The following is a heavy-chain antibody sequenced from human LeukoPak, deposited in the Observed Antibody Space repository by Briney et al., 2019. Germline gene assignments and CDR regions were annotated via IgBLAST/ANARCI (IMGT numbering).Heavy chain of an antibody. CDR3: ARTMDDYGDYYYFDY. Sequence: GGSLRLSCAASGFTFSSYAMHWVRQAPGKGLEYVSAISSNGGSTYYANSVKGRFTISRDNSKNTLYLQMGSLRAEDMAVCYCARTMDDYGDYYYFDYWGQGTLVTVSS. V-gene: IGHV3-64*01. J-gene: IGHJ4*02. CDR1: GFTFSSYA. CDR2: ISSNGGST. D-gene: IGHD4-17*01.